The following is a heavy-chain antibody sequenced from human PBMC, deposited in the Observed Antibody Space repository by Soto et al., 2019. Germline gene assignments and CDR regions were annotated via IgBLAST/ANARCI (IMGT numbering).Heavy chain of an antibody. D-gene: IGHD6-19*01. V-gene: IGHV6-1*01. J-gene: IGHJ6*02. Sequence: SQTLSITCAISGDSVSSNSAAWNWIRQSPSRGLEWLGRTYYRSKWYNDYAVSVKSRITINPDTSKNQFSLQLNSVTPEDTAVYYCARDLGREQWRFYGMDVWGQGTTVTVSS. CDR1: GDSVSSNSAA. CDR3: ARDLGREQWRFYGMDV. CDR2: TYYRSKWYN.